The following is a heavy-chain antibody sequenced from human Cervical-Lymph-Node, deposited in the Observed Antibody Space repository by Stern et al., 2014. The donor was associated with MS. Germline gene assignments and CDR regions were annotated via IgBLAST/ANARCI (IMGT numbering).Heavy chain of an antibody. CDR1: GYTFNSYS. J-gene: IGHJ5*02. CDR3: TRGTTMVRGMVFGARPPRNWFDP. CDR2: INTKTGNP. D-gene: IGHD3-10*01. Sequence: QVQLVESGSELKKPGASVTVSCKTSGYTFNSYSINWVRQAPGQGLEWMGWINTKTGNPTYAQGFRGRFVFSLDTSVSTAYLQISGLNAEDIAVYYCTRGTTMVRGMVFGARPPRNWFDPWGQGTLVTVSS. V-gene: IGHV7-4-1*02.